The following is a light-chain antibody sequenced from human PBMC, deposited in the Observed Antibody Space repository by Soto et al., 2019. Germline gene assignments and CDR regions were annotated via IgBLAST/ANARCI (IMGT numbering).Light chain of an antibody. Sequence: DSQMPQSPSTLYASVGDSVTITCRASQSISRWLARYQQKPGKAPKLLIYDASSLESGVPSRFSGSGSGTEFTLPISSLQPDDFATYYCQQYNSYAWTFGQGTKGEIK. CDR2: DAS. J-gene: IGKJ1*01. V-gene: IGKV1-5*01. CDR1: QSISRW. CDR3: QQYNSYAWT.